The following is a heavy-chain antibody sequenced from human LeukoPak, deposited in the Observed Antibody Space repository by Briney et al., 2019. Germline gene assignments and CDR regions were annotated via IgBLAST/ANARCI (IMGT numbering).Heavy chain of an antibody. CDR1: GGSISSSNW. Sequence: PSETLSLTCAVSGGSISSSNWWSWVRQPPGKGLEWIGEIYHSGSTNYNPSLKSRVTISVDKSKNQFSLKLSSVTAADTAIYYCAKNGDRGAYCTGGTCYPYFYYYMDVWGKGTTVTI. CDR3: AKNGDRGAYCTGGTCYPYFYYYMDV. V-gene: IGHV4-4*02. CDR2: IYHSGST. D-gene: IGHD2-15*01. J-gene: IGHJ6*03.